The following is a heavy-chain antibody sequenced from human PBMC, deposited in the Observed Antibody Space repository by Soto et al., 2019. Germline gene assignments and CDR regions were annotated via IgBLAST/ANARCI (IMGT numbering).Heavy chain of an antibody. CDR3: AREEAVAGQKKYYFDY. CDR1: SGSISSSNW. V-gene: IGHV4-4*02. CDR2: IYHSGST. Sequence: SSETLSLTCAVSSGSISSSNWWSWVRQPPGKGLEWIGEIYHSGSTNYNPSLKSRVTISVDKSKNQFSLKLSSVTAADTAVYYCAREEAVAGQKKYYFDYWGQGTLVTVSS. J-gene: IGHJ4*02. D-gene: IGHD6-19*01.